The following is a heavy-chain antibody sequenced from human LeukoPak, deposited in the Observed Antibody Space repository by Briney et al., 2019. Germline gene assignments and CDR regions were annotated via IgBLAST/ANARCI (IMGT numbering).Heavy chain of an antibody. D-gene: IGHD6-19*01. CDR2: VSDDGSCK. Sequence: QSGGSLRLSCAASDSAFRRYGMHWVRQAPGKGLEWVAGVSDDGSCKYHADSVKGRFTISRENSKNTLYLQMSNLRAEDTAVYYCASSIAVLKYYFDYWGQGTLVTVSS. CDR1: DSAFRRYG. CDR3: ASSIAVLKYYFDY. J-gene: IGHJ4*02. V-gene: IGHV3-30*03.